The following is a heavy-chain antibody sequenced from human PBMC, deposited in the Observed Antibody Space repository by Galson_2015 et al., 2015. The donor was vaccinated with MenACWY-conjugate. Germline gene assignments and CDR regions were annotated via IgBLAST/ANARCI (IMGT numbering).Heavy chain of an antibody. CDR1: GFTSGLTFTNSP. CDR3: AKVNSHGRDFDF. Sequence: SLRLSCAASGFTSGLTFTNSPMSWVRQAPGKGLEWVSSVSGSGSYTHYADSVKGRFSISRDNSDNAVLLHMNSLRAEDTAVYYCAKVNSHGRDFDFWGQGTLVTVSS. D-gene: IGHD1-1*01. V-gene: IGHV3-23*01. CDR2: VSGSGSYT. J-gene: IGHJ4*02.